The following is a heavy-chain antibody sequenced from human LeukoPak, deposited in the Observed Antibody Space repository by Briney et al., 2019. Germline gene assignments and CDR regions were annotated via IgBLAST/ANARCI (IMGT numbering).Heavy chain of an antibody. J-gene: IGHJ4*02. CDR2: INPSGGNT. CDR1: GYTFTSYY. CDR3: ARDLRGAVAAAGTINDEIDY. D-gene: IGHD6-13*01. V-gene: IGHV1-46*01. Sequence: ASVKVSCKASGYTFTSYYMHWVRQAPGQGLEWMGLINPSGGNTRYVQKFQGRVTMTRDTSTSTVYMELSSLRSEDTAVYYCARDLRGAVAAAGTINDEIDYWGQGTLVTVSS.